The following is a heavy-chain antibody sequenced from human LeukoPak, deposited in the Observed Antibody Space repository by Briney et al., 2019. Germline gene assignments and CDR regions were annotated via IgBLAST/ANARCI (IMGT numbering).Heavy chain of an antibody. Sequence: PGGALRLSCAASGFTFSSYSMNWVRQAPGKGLEGVSSISSSSSYIYYADSVKGRFTISRDNAKNSLYLQMNSLRAEDTAVYYCARSDSGYYYGLDYWGQGTLVTVSS. CDR1: GFTFSSYS. CDR2: ISSSSSYI. CDR3: ARSDSGYYYGLDY. J-gene: IGHJ4*02. D-gene: IGHD3-22*01. V-gene: IGHV3-21*01.